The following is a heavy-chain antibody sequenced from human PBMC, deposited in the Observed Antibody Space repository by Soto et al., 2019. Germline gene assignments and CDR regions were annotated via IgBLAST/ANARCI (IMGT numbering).Heavy chain of an antibody. CDR3: EREECPGSYVVGFDY. CDR1: GYTFTAYD. D-gene: IGHD2-15*01. CDR2: INPNSGVT. V-gene: IGHV1-2*06. Sequence: ASVKFSCKASGYTFTAYDMHWLRQVPGQGLEWMGRINPNSGVTKYAQKFQGRVTMTRDTSISTAYMELSRLRSVDTAVYFCEREECPGSYVVGFDYWGQGTLVTVSS. J-gene: IGHJ4*02.